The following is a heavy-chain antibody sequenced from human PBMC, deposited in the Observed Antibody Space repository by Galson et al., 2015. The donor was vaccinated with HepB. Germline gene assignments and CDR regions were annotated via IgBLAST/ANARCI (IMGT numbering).Heavy chain of an antibody. CDR2: IYWNDDK. CDR3: ARDPFQYRSSFDY. D-gene: IGHD5-12*01. V-gene: IGHV2-5*01. Sequence: PALVKPTQTLTLTCTFSGFSLATSGVGVGWIRQPPGKSLEWLALIYWNDDKRYSPSLETRLSISKDAPQKQVVLKLTNVDAADTATYYCARDPFQYRSSFDYWGLGTQVTVSS. J-gene: IGHJ4*03. CDR1: GFSLATSGVG.